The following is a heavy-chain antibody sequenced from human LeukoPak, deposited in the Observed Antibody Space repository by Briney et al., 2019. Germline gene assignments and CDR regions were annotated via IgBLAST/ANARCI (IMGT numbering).Heavy chain of an antibody. CDR2: INHSGST. Sequence: SETLSLTCTVSGGSISSSSYYWGWIRQPPGKGLEWIGEINHSGSTNYNPSLKSRVTISVDTSKNQFSLKLSSVTAADTAVYYCARLSNRWQWLHNYYFDYWGQGTLVTVSS. CDR1: GGSISSSSYY. CDR3: ARLSNRWQWLHNYYFDY. V-gene: IGHV4-39*07. J-gene: IGHJ4*02. D-gene: IGHD6-19*01.